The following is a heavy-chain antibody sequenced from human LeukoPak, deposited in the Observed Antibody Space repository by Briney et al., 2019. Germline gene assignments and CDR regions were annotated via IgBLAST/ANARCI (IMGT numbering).Heavy chain of an antibody. CDR2: IIPILGIA. CDR3: ARGGRDWPPGSSTSCYNY. V-gene: IGHV1-69*04. Sequence: SVTVSCKASGGTFSSYAISWVRQAPGQGLEWMGRIIPILGIANYAQKFQGRVTITADKSTSTAYMELSSLRSEDTAVYYCARGGRDWPPGSSTSCYNYWGQGTLVTVSS. J-gene: IGHJ4*02. D-gene: IGHD2-2*02. CDR1: GGTFSSYA.